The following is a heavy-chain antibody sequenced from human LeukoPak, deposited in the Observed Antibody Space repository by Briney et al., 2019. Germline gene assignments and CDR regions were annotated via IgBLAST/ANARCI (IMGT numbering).Heavy chain of an antibody. CDR3: ARGTGFGTFDS. CDR1: GFTFSSYG. J-gene: IGHJ4*02. D-gene: IGHD1-1*01. V-gene: IGHV3-30*03. CDR2: ISYDGSNK. Sequence: PGGSLRLSCAASGFTFSSYGMHWVRQAPGKGLEWVAVISYDGSNKYYVDSVKGRFTISRDNSKNTLYLQMNSLRPEDTAVYFCARGTGFGTFDSWGQGTLVTVSS.